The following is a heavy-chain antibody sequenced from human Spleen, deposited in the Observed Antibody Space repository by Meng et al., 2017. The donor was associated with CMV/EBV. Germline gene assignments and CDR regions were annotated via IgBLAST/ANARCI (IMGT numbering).Heavy chain of an antibody. V-gene: IGHV4-4*02. D-gene: IGHD6-19*01. Sequence: SGGSISNSNWWSWVRQPPGKGLEWIGEIYHSGSTHYNPSLKSRVTISVDKSKNQFALNLSSVTAADTAVYYCARVWGSGWSDTGFDYWGQGTLVTVSS. CDR1: GGSISNSNW. J-gene: IGHJ4*02. CDR2: IYHSGST. CDR3: ARVWGSGWSDTGFDY.